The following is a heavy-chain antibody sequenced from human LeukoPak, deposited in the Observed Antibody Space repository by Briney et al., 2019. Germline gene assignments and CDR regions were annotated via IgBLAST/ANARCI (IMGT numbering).Heavy chain of an antibody. CDR1: GGSFSGYY. CDR2: INHSGST. Sequence: PSETLSLTCAVYGGSFSGYYWSWIRQPPGKGLEWIGEINHSGSTNYNPSLKSRVTISVDTSKNQFSLKLSSVTAADTAVYYCARVEQQWLVRTGARPWGLNWVDPWGQGTPGHRLL. J-gene: IGHJ5*02. CDR3: ARVEQQWLVRTGARPWGLNWVDP. V-gene: IGHV4-34*01. D-gene: IGHD6-19*01.